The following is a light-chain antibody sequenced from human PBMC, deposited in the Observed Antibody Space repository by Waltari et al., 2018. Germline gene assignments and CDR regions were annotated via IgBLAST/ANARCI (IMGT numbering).Light chain of an antibody. CDR2: DVA. Sequence: IVMTQSPATLSVSPGEGATLSCRASQSVSSNLAWYQQKPGQAPRLLIYDVATRAIGIPARFSGSGSGTEFTRTISSLQSEECAVYYCQQYNKWPPYTFGQGTKLEIK. CDR3: QQYNKWPPYT. CDR1: QSVSSN. V-gene: IGKV3-15*01. J-gene: IGKJ2*01.